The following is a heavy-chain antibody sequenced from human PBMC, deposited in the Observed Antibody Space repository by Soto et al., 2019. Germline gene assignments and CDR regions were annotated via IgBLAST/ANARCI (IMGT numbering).Heavy chain of an antibody. V-gene: IGHV3-23*01. CDR3: TTHEEGAPWAGGFDS. J-gene: IGHJ5*01. D-gene: IGHD1-26*01. Sequence: GGSLRLSCAASGFRFRTRAMSWVRQAPGKGLEWVASIRPGGDSTYYADSVKGRFAVSRDNSNVTLYLQMDSLRVEDTAIYYCTTHEEGAPWAGGFDSWGQGTLVTSPQ. CDR2: IRPGGDST. CDR1: GFRFRTRA.